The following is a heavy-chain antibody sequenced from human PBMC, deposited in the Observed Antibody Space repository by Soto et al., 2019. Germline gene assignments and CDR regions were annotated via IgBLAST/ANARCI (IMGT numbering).Heavy chain of an antibody. CDR3: AKGTGTFDY. Sequence: GGSLRLSCAASGFTFSSYGMNWVRQAPGKGLEWVSSITGSSAYIHYVDSVKGRFTISRDNSKKTLYLQMNSLRVEDTAVYYCAKGTGTFDYWGQGTLVTVSS. D-gene: IGHD3-9*01. V-gene: IGHV3-21*04. J-gene: IGHJ4*02. CDR2: ITGSSAYI. CDR1: GFTFSSYG.